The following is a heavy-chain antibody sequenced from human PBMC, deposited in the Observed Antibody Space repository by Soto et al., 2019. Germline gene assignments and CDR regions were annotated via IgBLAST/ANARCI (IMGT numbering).Heavy chain of an antibody. J-gene: IGHJ6*02. CDR2: ISGSGGST. D-gene: IGHD2-15*01. CDR3: AKDRFVVVVAATPYYYGMDV. Sequence: GGSLRLSCAASGFTFSSYAMSWVRQAPGKGLEWVSAISGSGGSTYYADSVKGRFTISRDNSKNTLYPQMNSLRAEDTAVYYCAKDRFVVVVAATPYYYGMDVWGQGTTVTVSS. CDR1: GFTFSSYA. V-gene: IGHV3-23*01.